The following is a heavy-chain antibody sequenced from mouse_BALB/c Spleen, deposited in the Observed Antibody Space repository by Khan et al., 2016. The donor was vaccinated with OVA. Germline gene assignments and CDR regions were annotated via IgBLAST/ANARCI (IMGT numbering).Heavy chain of an antibody. CDR3: ARAYYRYDGYYAMDY. CDR1: GFSLSRYN. D-gene: IGHD2-14*01. Sequence: QVQLKQSGPGLVAPSQSQSITCTVSGFSLSRYNIHWVRQPPGKGLEWLGMIWGGGGTDYNSTLKSRLSISKDNSKSQVFLKMNSLQTDDSAMYYGARAYYRYDGYYAMDYWGQGTSVTVSS. CDR2: IWGGGGT. V-gene: IGHV2-6-4*01. J-gene: IGHJ4*01.